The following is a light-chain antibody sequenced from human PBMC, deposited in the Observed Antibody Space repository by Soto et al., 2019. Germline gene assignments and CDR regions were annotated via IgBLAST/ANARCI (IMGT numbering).Light chain of an antibody. V-gene: IGLV2-11*01. Sequence: QSALTQPRSVSGSPGQSVTISCTGTSSDVGAYNYFSWYQHHPGKAPKVMIYYVSERPSGVPDRFSGSKSDNKASLTISGLQAEDEADYYCCSYAGSYSWVFGGGTKLTVL. CDR2: YVS. CDR3: CSYAGSYSWV. CDR1: SSDVGAYNY. J-gene: IGLJ3*02.